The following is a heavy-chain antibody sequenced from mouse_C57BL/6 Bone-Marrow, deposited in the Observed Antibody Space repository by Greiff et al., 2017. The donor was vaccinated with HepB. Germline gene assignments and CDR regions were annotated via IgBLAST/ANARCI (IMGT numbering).Heavy chain of an antibody. V-gene: IGHV1-76*01. CDR1: GYTFTDYY. Sequence: QVQLQQSGAELVRPGASVKLSCKASGYTFTDYYINWVKQRPGQGLEWIARIYPGSGNTYYNEKFKGKATLTAEKSSSTAYMQLSSLTSEDSAVYFCANSGSSSAWFAYWGQGTLVTVSA. D-gene: IGHD1-1*01. CDR3: ANSGSSSAWFAY. CDR2: IYPGSGNT. J-gene: IGHJ3*01.